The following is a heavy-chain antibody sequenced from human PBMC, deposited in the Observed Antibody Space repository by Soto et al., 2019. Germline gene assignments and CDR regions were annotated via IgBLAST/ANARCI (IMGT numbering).Heavy chain of an antibody. CDR1: GFTFSSYG. J-gene: IGHJ4*02. CDR2: ISYDGSNK. V-gene: IGHV3-30*03. Sequence: QVQLVESGGGVVQPGRSLRLSCAASGFTFSSYGMHWVRQAPGKGLEWVAVISYDGSNKYYADSVTGRFTISRDNSKNTLYLQMNSLRAADTAVYYCAPLSSSSSPLFDYWGQGTLVTVSS. CDR3: APLSSSSSPLFDY. D-gene: IGHD6-6*01.